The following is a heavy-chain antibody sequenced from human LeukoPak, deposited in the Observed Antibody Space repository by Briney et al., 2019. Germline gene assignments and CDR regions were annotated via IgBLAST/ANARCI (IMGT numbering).Heavy chain of an antibody. V-gene: IGHV3-9*01. CDR3: AKDGDDYGGNSGWFDP. CDR2: ISWNSGSI. CDR1: GFTFDDYA. Sequence: GGSLRLSCAASGFTFDDYAMHWVRQAPGKGLEWVSGISWNSGSIGYADSVKGRFTISRDNAKNSLYLQMNSLRAEDTALYCCAKDGDDYGGNSGWFDPWGQGTLVTVSS. J-gene: IGHJ5*02. D-gene: IGHD4-23*01.